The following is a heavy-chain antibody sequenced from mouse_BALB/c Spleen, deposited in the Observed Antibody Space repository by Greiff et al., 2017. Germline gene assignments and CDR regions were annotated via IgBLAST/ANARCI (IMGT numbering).Heavy chain of an antibody. CDR1: GYTFTSYW. D-gene: IGHD3-3*01. Sequence: LVESGAELAKPGASVKMSCKASGYTFTSYWMHWVKQRPGQGLEWIGYINPSTGYTEYNQKFEDKATLTADKSSSTAYMQLSSLTSEDTAVYYCAREGRAFDVWGAGTTVTVAS. J-gene: IGHJ1*01. CDR2: INPSTGYT. V-gene: IGHV1-7*01. CDR3: AREGRAFDV.